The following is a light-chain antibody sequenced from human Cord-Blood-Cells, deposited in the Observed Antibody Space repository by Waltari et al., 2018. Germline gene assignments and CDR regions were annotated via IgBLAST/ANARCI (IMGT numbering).Light chain of an antibody. J-gene: IGLJ1*01. V-gene: IGLV2-14*03. CDR2: DVS. CDR3: SSDTSRSTLV. Sequence: QSALTQPASVSGTPEQSTTITCTGPRSDVGGYTYASWYQHHQGKATKPMIYDVSHRPSGVSTGFSGSKSGNTASLTISGLQAEDEADYYCSSDTSRSTLVFGTGTKVTVL. CDR1: RSDVGGYTY.